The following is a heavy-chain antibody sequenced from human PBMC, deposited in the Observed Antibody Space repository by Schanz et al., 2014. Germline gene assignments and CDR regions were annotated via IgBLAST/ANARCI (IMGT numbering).Heavy chain of an antibody. CDR1: GFTFSSYA. V-gene: IGHV3-23*01. CDR2: ISASGGST. CDR3: AKARRKSNCSGGRCFHYSYYGMDV. D-gene: IGHD2-15*01. J-gene: IGHJ6*02. Sequence: EGQLLESGGGLIQPGGSLRLSCAASGFTFSSYAMSWVRQAPGKGLEWVLTISASGGSTYYADSVKGRFTISRDNSKNILYLQMNSLRAEDTAVYYCAKARRKSNCSGGRCFHYSYYGMDVWGQGTTVTDSS.